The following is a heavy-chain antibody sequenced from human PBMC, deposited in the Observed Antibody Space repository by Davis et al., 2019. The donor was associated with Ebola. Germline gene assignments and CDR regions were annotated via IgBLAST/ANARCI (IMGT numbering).Heavy chain of an antibody. D-gene: IGHD2-15*01. Sequence: SETLSLTCAVSGGSISSGGYSWSWIRQPPGKGLEWIGDISHSGHTYYNPSLRSRLTISVDTSKNHFSLKLSSVTAADTAVYYCARHVPRYCSGGSCYSVPFDYWGQGTLVTVSS. CDR1: GGSISSGGYS. CDR3: ARHVPRYCSGGSCYSVPFDY. J-gene: IGHJ4*02. CDR2: ISHSGHT. V-gene: IGHV4-30-2*01.